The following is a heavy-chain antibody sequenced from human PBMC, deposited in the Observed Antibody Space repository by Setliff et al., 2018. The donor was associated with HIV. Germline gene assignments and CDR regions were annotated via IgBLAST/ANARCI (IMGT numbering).Heavy chain of an antibody. CDR1: GASISSYY. D-gene: IGHD6-25*01. CDR2: IYYSGST. J-gene: IGHJ4*02. Sequence: SETLSLTCTVSGASISSYYWSWIRQPPGKGLEWIGYIYYSGSTNYNPSLKSRVTISLDTSKNQFSLKLTSVTAADTAVYYCARYSPRGYTLTGPYWGQGTLVTVSS. V-gene: IGHV4-59*01. CDR3: ARYSPRGYTLTGPY.